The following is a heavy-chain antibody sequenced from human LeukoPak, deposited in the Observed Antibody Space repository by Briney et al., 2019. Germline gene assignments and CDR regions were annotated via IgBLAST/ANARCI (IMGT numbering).Heavy chain of an antibody. D-gene: IGHD3-22*01. CDR1: GYTFTGYY. V-gene: IGHV1-2*02. CDR3: ARATYYYDSSGYWVDV. J-gene: IGHJ6*02. Sequence: ASVKVSCKASGYTFTGYYMHWVRQAPGQGLEWMGWINPNSGGTNFAQKFQGRVTMTRDTSISTTYMDLSSLRSDDTAVYYCARATYYYDSSGYWVDVWGQGTTVTVSS. CDR2: INPNSGGT.